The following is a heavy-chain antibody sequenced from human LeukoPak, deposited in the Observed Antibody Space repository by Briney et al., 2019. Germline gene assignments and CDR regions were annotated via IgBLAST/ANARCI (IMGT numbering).Heavy chain of an antibody. CDR1: GYTFTGYY. Sequence: ASVKVSCKASGYTFTGYYMHWVRQAPGQGLEWMGWINPNSGGTNYAQKFQCRVTIPRDTSISTAYMELSRLRSDDTTVYYCARENWYDPWGQGNLVTVSS. J-gene: IGHJ5*02. V-gene: IGHV1-2*02. CDR3: ARENWYDP. CDR2: INPNSGGT.